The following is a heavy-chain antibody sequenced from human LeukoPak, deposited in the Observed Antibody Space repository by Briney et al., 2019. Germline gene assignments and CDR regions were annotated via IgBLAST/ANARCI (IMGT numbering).Heavy chain of an antibody. Sequence: GESLKISCKGSGYSFTSYWIGWVRQMPGKGLEWMGIMYPGDSDTRYRPSFQGQVTISADKPISTAYLQWSSLKASDTAMYYCARRGQRDYFDYWGQGTLVTVSS. V-gene: IGHV5-51*01. CDR1: GYSFTSYW. CDR3: ARRGQRDYFDY. J-gene: IGHJ4*02. CDR2: MYPGDSDT.